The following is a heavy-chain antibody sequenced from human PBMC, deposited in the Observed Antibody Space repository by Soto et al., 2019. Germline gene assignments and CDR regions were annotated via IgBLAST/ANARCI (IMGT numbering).Heavy chain of an antibody. J-gene: IGHJ6*02. Sequence: ASVKVSCKASGFTFTSSAVQWVRQARGQRLEWIGWIVVGSGNTNYAQKFQERVTITRDMSTSTAYMELSSLRSEDTAVYYCAAEYSSSSLYYYGMDVWGQGTTVTVSS. CDR1: GFTFTSSA. CDR2: IVVGSGNT. V-gene: IGHV1-58*01. D-gene: IGHD6-6*01. CDR3: AAEYSSSSLYYYGMDV.